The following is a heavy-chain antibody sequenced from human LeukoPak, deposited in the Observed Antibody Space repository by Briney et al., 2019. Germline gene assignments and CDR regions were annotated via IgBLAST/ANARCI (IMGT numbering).Heavy chain of an antibody. D-gene: IGHD3-10*01. CDR1: GGSFSGYY. Sequence: SETLSLTCAVYGGSFSGYYWSWIRQPPGKGLEWIGEINHSGGTNYNPSLKSRVTISVDTSKNQFSLTVTSVTAADTAVYYCARHMSVSYDAFDLWGRGTTVTVSS. V-gene: IGHV4-34*01. CDR3: ARHMSVSYDAFDL. J-gene: IGHJ3*01. CDR2: INHSGGT.